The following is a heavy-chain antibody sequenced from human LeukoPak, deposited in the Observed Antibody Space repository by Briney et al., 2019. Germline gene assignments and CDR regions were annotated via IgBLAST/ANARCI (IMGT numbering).Heavy chain of an antibody. CDR2: IHYSGST. J-gene: IGHJ2*01. D-gene: IGHD5-24*01. V-gene: IGHV4-59*01. CDR3: ARDFGGSDGYTGYWYFDL. Sequence: SETLSLTCTVSGGSIRSYYWSWIRQPPGKGLEWIGYIHYSGSTTYNPFLKSRITISVDTSKNQFSLKLGSVTAADTAVYFCARDFGGSDGYTGYWYFDLWGRGTLVTVSS. CDR1: GGSIRSYY.